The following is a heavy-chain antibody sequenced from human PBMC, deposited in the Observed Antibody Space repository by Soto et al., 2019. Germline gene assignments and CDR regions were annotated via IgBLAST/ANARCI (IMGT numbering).Heavy chain of an antibody. V-gene: IGHV4-31*03. CDR2: VYYSGST. CDR3: ARELKGYYDSSGYYYVGWFDP. CDR1: CGSIISGGYY. Sequence: PSEPLSLTCTFSCGSIISGGYYWSWIRQHPGKGLEWIGYVYYSGSTYYNPSLKSRVTISVDTSKNQFSLKLSSVTAADTAVYYCARELKGYYDSSGYYYVGWFDPWGQGTLVTVSS. J-gene: IGHJ5*02. D-gene: IGHD3-22*01.